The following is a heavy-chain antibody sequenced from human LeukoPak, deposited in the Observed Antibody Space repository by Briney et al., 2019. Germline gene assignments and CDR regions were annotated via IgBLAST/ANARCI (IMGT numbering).Heavy chain of an antibody. Sequence: PGGSLTFSCAASGFTFDDYGMSWVRPAPGRGLEWVSGMNWNGGSTGYADSVKGRLTISRDNAKNSLYLQMNSLRAEDTALYYCAIAISPTICSGGSCYSPDAFDIWGQGTMVTASS. CDR3: AIAISPTICSGGSCYSPDAFDI. CDR2: MNWNGGST. CDR1: GFTFDDYG. J-gene: IGHJ3*02. V-gene: IGHV3-20*04. D-gene: IGHD2-15*01.